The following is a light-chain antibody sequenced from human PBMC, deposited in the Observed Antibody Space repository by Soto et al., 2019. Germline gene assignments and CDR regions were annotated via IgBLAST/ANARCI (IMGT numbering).Light chain of an antibody. Sequence: EIVLTQSPATLSLSPGERASLSCRASQSVGNSLAWYQHKPGQAPRLLIYGASRRATGIPDRFSGSASGTDFTLTISRLEPEDFAVYFCQQYSDLPMTFGQGTRL. V-gene: IGKV3-20*01. J-gene: IGKJ5*01. CDR1: QSVGNS. CDR3: QQYSDLPMT. CDR2: GAS.